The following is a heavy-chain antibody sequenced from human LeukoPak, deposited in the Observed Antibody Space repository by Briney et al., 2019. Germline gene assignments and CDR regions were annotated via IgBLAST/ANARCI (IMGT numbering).Heavy chain of an antibody. CDR1: GYTFTNYG. D-gene: IGHD2-15*01. J-gene: IGHJ4*02. CDR2: ISGYNGNT. V-gene: IGHV1-18*01. CDR3: ARTCSGASCYVIY. Sequence: GASVKVSCKASGYTFTNYGITWVRQAPGQGLEWMGWISGYNGNTNYAQKLQGRATMTTETSTSTAYMELRSLRSDDTAIYYCARTCSGASCYVIYWGQGTLLTVSS.